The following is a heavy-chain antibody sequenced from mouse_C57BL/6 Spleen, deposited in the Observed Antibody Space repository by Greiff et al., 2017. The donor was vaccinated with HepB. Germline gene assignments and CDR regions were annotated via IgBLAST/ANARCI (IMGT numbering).Heavy chain of an antibody. CDR1: GFTFSDYY. D-gene: IGHD4-1*01. CDR3: ARRPGTGAMDY. J-gene: IGHJ4*01. V-gene: IGHV5-12*01. Sequence: EVHLVESGGGLVQPGGSLKLSCAASGFTFSDYYMYWVRQTPEKRLEWVAYISNGGGSTYYPDTVKGRFTISRDNAKNTLYLQMSRLKSEDTAMYYCARRPGTGAMDYWGQGTSVTVSS. CDR2: ISNGGGST.